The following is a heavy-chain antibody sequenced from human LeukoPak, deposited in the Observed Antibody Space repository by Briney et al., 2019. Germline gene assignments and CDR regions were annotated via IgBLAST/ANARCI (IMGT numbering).Heavy chain of an antibody. J-gene: IGHJ4*02. Sequence: ASVKVSCKASGYTFNSNDITWVRQAPGQGLEWMGRVSPYNGNTYYSQRFQGRVTITKDTSTGTAYMDLRNLRTDDTAMYYCARNGRVRRVVKDLFEYWGQGTLVAVSS. V-gene: IGHV1-18*01. CDR1: GYTFNSND. D-gene: IGHD3-10*01. CDR3: ARNGRVRRVVKDLFEY. CDR2: VSPYNGNT.